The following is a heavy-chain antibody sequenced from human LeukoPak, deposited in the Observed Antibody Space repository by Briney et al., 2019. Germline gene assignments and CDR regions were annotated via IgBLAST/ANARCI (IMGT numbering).Heavy chain of an antibody. Sequence: GGSLRLSCAASGFTFNTCAMNWVRQAPGKGLEWVSSISGAGITTDYADSVKGRFTISRDNSKNTLYLQMNSLRAEDTAMYYRAKDVRGYNRPFDYWGQGTLVTVSS. CDR3: AKDVRGYNRPFDY. V-gene: IGHV3-23*01. CDR1: GFTFNTCA. CDR2: ISGAGITT. D-gene: IGHD3-10*02. J-gene: IGHJ4*02.